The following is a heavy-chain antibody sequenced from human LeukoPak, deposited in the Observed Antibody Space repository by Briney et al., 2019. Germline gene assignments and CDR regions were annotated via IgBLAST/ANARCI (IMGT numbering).Heavy chain of an antibody. CDR1: GGSISSGGYS. Sequence: SETLSLTCAVSGGSISSGGYSWSWIRQPPGKGLEWIGYIYHSGSTYYNPSLRSRVTISVDRSKNQFSLKLSSVTAADTAVYYCARGKQQLIIFDYWGQGTLVTVSS. V-gene: IGHV4-30-2*01. D-gene: IGHD6-13*01. J-gene: IGHJ4*02. CDR3: ARGKQQLIIFDY. CDR2: IYHSGST.